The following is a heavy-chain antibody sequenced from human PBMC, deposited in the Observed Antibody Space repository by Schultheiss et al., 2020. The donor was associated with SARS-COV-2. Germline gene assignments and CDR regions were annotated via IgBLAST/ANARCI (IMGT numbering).Heavy chain of an antibody. CDR1: GGSISSGDYY. CDR2: IYYSGST. D-gene: IGHD2-15*01. Sequence: SETLSLTCTVSGGSISSGDYYWSWIRQPPGKGLEWIGYIYYSGSTYYNPSLKSRVTISVDTSKNQFSLKLSSVTAADTAVYYCARELGYCSGGSCFELYYYYGMDVWGQGTTVTVSS. CDR3: ARELGYCSGGSCFELYYYYGMDV. V-gene: IGHV4-30-4*01. J-gene: IGHJ6*02.